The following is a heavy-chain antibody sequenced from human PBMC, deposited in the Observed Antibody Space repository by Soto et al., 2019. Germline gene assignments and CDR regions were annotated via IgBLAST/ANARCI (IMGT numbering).Heavy chain of an antibody. CDR1: DGSISSSSDY. Sequence: SETLSLTCTVSDGSISSSSDYWGWIRQPPGKGLEWIGSIYYSGTPYYNPSLKSRVTISVDTSKNQFSLKLSSVTAADTAVYYCARQVTWIRNGNNDYWGQGTLVTVSS. D-gene: IGHD5-18*01. CDR3: ARQVTWIRNGNNDY. CDR2: IYYSGTP. J-gene: IGHJ4*02. V-gene: IGHV4-39*01.